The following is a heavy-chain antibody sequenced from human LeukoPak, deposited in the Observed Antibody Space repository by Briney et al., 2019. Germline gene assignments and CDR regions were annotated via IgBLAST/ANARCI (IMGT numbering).Heavy chain of an antibody. D-gene: IGHD5-18*01. Sequence: GGSLRLSCAASGFTFSSYWMSWVRQAPGKGLEWVSAISGSGGSIYYADSVKGRFTISRDNSKNTLYLQMNSLRAEDTAVYYCAKFSGTYGYSDWGQGTLVTVSS. CDR3: AKFSGTYGYSD. V-gene: IGHV3-23*01. CDR1: GFTFSSYW. CDR2: ISGSGGSI. J-gene: IGHJ4*02.